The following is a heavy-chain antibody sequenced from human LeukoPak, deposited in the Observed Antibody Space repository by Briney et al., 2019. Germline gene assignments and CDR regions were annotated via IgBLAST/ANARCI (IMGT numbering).Heavy chain of an antibody. CDR1: GGSISSYY. V-gene: IGHV4-4*07. J-gene: IGHJ4*02. CDR3: ARFQVAAGNFDY. D-gene: IGHD6-13*01. Sequence: TSETLSLTCTVSGGSISSYYWSWIRQPAGKGLEWIGRIYTSGSTNYNPSLKSRVTMSVDTSKNQFSLELSSVTAADTAVYYCARFQVAAGNFDYWGQGTLVTVSS. CDR2: IYTSGST.